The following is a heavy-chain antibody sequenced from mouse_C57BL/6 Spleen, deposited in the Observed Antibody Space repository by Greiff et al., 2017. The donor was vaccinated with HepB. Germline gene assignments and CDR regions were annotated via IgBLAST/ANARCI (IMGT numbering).Heavy chain of an antibody. D-gene: IGHD4-1*01. Sequence: EVKVVESGGGLVQPKGSLKLSCAASGFSFNTYAMNWVRQAPGKGLEWVARIRSKSNNYATYYADSVKDRFTISRDDSESMLYLQMNNLKTEDTAMYYCVSSNWGAYWGQGTLVTVSA. CDR1: GFSFNTYA. CDR3: VSSNWGAY. V-gene: IGHV10-1*01. CDR2: IRSKSNNYAT. J-gene: IGHJ3*01.